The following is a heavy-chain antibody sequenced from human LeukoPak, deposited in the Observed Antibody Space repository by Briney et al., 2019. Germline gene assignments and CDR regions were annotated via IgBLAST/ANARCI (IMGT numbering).Heavy chain of an antibody. CDR3: AGTVTSARRYYYYYMDV. J-gene: IGHJ6*03. D-gene: IGHD4-17*01. V-gene: IGHV1-69*05. Sequence: SVKVSCEASGGTFSSYAISWVRQAPGQGLEWMGRIIPIFGTANYAQKFQGRVTITTDESTSTAYMELSSLRSEDTAVYYCAGTVTSARRYYYYYMDVWGKGTTVTVSS. CDR1: GGTFSSYA. CDR2: IIPIFGTA.